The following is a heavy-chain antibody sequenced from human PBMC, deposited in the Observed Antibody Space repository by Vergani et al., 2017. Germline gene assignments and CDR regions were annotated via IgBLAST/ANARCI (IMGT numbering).Heavy chain of an antibody. CDR3: ARSQGDYWYFDL. Sequence: QVQMQESGPGLVKTSETLPLTCSASGAPISYWCWSWLRQPAGKGLEWLGRLCPSGSTNYKPSLKSRVTMSIDTSKNRFSLNLTSVTATDTAVYYCARSQGDYWYFDLWGPGSLVTVSS. CDR1: GAPISYWC. V-gene: IGHV4-4*07. CDR2: LCPSGST. J-gene: IGHJ2*01. D-gene: IGHD2-21*01.